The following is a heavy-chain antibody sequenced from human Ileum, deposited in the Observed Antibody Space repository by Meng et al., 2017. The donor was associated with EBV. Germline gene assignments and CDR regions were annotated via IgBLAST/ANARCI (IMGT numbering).Heavy chain of an antibody. CDR2: IYWDDDK. CDR3: ARRSFAAGSPDY. J-gene: IGHJ4*02. Sequence: QSTLKESGPTLVKPTQTLPLTCTFSGFSLNTGGMAVSWIRQPPGKALEWLALIYWDDDKRYSPSLKTRLTITKDTSKNQVVLTMTNMDPVDTATYYCARRSFAAGSPDYWGQGTLVTVSS. D-gene: IGHD3-10*01. CDR1: GFSLNTGGMA. V-gene: IGHV2-5*02.